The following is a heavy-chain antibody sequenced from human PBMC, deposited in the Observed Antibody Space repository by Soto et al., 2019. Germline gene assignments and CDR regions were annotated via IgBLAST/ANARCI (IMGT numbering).Heavy chain of an antibody. J-gene: IGHJ4*02. CDR2: ISTYNHDT. CDR1: GYTYRIYA. V-gene: IGHV1-18*01. D-gene: IGHD2-2*01. CDR3: ARDPSNTRGSYFDY. Sequence: ASVKVSCKTSGYTYRIYAITWVRQAPGQGLEWMGWISTYNHDTRYAQRFQGRLSMATDTSTSTAYMELRSLTSDDTAVYYCARDPSNTRGSYFDYWGQGTLVTVSS.